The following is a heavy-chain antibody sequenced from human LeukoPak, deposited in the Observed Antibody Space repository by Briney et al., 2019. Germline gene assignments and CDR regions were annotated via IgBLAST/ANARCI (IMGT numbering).Heavy chain of an antibody. Sequence: PGGSLRLSCAASGFTFSTYWMHWVRQAPGKGLVWVSRINPDGSTTSYADSVKGRFTISRDNAKNTLYLQMNSLRAEDTAVYYCARDEYYDYLWGSWRVPNWGRGTLVTVSS. J-gene: IGHJ4*02. D-gene: IGHD3-16*01. V-gene: IGHV3-74*01. CDR2: INPDGSTT. CDR1: GFTFSTYW. CDR3: ARDEYYDYLWGSWRVPN.